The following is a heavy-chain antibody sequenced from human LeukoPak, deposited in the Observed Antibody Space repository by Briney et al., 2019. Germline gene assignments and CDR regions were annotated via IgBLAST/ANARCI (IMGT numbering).Heavy chain of an antibody. D-gene: IGHD6-13*01. J-gene: IGHJ4*02. Sequence: SETLSLTCTVSGGSINNFYWSWIRQPPGKGLEWIGYIFYSGSTNYNPSLESRVTISIDTSKNQFSLKVNSLTAADTAVYYCAGGEAAAGQIDYWGQGTLVTVSS. CDR3: AGGEAAAGQIDY. V-gene: IGHV4-59*08. CDR2: IFYSGST. CDR1: GGSINNFY.